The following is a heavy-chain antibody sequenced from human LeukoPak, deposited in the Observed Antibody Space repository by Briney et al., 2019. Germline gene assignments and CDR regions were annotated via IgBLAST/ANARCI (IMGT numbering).Heavy chain of an antibody. CDR2: ISYDGSNK. CDR3: ASDILTGSTTDY. D-gene: IGHD3-9*01. Sequence: GGSLRLSCAVSGFTFSSYAMHWVRQAPGKGLEWVAVISYDGSNKYYADSVKGRFTISRDNSKNTLYLQMNSLRAEDTAVYYCASDILTGSTTDYWGQGTLVTVSS. J-gene: IGHJ4*02. V-gene: IGHV3-30*04. CDR1: GFTFSSYA.